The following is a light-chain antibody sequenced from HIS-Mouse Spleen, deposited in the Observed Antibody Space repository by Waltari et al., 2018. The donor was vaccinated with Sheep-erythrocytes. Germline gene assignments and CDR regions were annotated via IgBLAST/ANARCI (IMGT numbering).Light chain of an antibody. J-gene: IGLJ2*01. CDR3: QAWDSSTAV. Sequence: SYELTHPPSVSVSPGQTASLTCSGDKLGDKYACWYQQKPGQSPVLVIYQDSKRPSGIPERFSGSNSGNTATLTISGTQAMDEADYYCQAWDSSTAVFGGGTKLTVL. CDR1: KLGDKY. V-gene: IGLV3-1*01. CDR2: QDS.